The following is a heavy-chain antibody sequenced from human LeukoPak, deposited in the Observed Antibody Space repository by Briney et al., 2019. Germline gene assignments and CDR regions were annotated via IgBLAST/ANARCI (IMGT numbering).Heavy chain of an antibody. Sequence: GSSVKVSCKASGVTFSSYAISWVRQAPGQGLEWMGGIIPIFGTANYAQKFQGRVTITADKSTSTAYMELSSLRSEDTAVYYCARDRYLSQRYFDYWGQGTLVTVSS. CDR2: IIPIFGTA. D-gene: IGHD1-1*01. V-gene: IGHV1-69*06. CDR3: ARDRYLSQRYFDY. J-gene: IGHJ4*02. CDR1: GVTFSSYA.